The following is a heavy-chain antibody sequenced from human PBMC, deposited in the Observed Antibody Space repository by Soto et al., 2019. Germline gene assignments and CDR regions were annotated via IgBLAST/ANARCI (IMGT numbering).Heavy chain of an antibody. CDR3: ARFSGSTLSSNRFDP. V-gene: IGHV5-51*01. Sequence: PGESMQIASECCGERFFGYWIGRVRQMPGKGLEWMGIIYPDDSKTIYSPSFKGQVTMSADKPRGTAYLMWSSLKTSDTAVYYCARFSGSTLSSNRFDPWGQGTLVTVPQ. J-gene: IGHJ5*02. CDR1: GERFFGYW. D-gene: IGHD2-21*01. CDR2: IYPDDSKT.